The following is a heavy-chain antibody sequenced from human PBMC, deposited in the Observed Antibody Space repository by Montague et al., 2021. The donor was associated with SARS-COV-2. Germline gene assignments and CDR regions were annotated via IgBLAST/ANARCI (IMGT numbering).Heavy chain of an antibody. V-gene: IGHV3-9*01. CDR2: ISWNSGSI. CDR3: AKDMGSRIYYYSSGFEATGGYGMDV. CDR1: GFTFCDYA. J-gene: IGHJ6*02. D-gene: IGHD3-22*01. Sequence: SLRLSCAASGFTFCDYAMHWVRQAPGKGLEWVSGISWNSGSIGYADSXXGRFTISRDNAKNSLYLQMNSLRAEDTALYYCAKDMGSRIYYYSSGFEATGGYGMDVWGQGTTVTVSS.